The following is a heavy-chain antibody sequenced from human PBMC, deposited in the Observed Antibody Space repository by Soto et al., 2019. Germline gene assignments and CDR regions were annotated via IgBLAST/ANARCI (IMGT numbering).Heavy chain of an antibody. J-gene: IGHJ6*02. CDR1: GFTFSSYS. CDR2: ISSSSSTI. D-gene: IGHD3-9*01. Sequence: EVQLVESGGGLVQPGGSLRLSCAASGFTFSSYSMNWVRQAPGKGLEWVSYISSSSSTIYYADSVKGRFTISRDNAKNSLYLQMNSLRAEDTAVYYCASEVTYYDILTGYPNYYYYGMDVWGQGTTVTVSS. CDR3: ASEVTYYDILTGYPNYYYYGMDV. V-gene: IGHV3-48*01.